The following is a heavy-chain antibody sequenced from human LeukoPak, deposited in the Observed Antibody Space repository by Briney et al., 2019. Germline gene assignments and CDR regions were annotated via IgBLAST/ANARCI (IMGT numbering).Heavy chain of an antibody. CDR3: ATSTYSDIFGDWGY. CDR2: ISSHGYSI. D-gene: IGHD3-9*01. J-gene: IGHJ4*02. CDR1: GFIFSDYY. Sequence: GGSLRLSCTASGFIFSDYYMSWIRQAPGKGLEWVSYISSHGYSIYNGDSVKGRFTISRDNAKNSLYLQMNSLRAEDTAVYYCATSTYSDIFGDWGYWGQGTLVTVSS. V-gene: IGHV3-11*01.